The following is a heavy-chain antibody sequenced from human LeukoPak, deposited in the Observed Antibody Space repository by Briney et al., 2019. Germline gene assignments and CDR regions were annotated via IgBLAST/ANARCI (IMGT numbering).Heavy chain of an antibody. Sequence: SETLSLTCTVSGGSISSYYWSWIRQPAGRGLEWIGRIYTSGSTNYNPSLKSRVTISVDTSKNQFSLKLSSVTAADTAVYYCASQNWNYVFDPWGQGTLVTVSS. J-gene: IGHJ5*02. CDR1: GGSISSYY. CDR3: ASQNWNYVFDP. CDR2: IYTSGST. V-gene: IGHV4-4*07. D-gene: IGHD1-7*01.